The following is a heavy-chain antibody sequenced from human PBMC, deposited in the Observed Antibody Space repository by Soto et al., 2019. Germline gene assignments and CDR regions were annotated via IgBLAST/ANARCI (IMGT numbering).Heavy chain of an antibody. CDR2: IIPILGIA. V-gene: IGHV1-69*08. CDR1: GGTFSSYT. J-gene: IGHJ4*02. D-gene: IGHD3-10*01. Sequence: QVQLVQSGAEVKKPGSSVKVSCKASGGTFSSYTISWVRQAPGQGLEWMGRIIPILGIANYAQKFQGRVTITADKSTSPAYMELSSLRSEDTAVYYCAREEYYYGSGAFFDYWGQGTLVTVSS. CDR3: AREEYYYGSGAFFDY.